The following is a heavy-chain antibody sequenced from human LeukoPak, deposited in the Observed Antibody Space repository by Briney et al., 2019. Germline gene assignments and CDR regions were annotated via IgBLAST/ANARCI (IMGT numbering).Heavy chain of an antibody. CDR1: GGSISSYY. Sequence: PSETLSLTCTVSGGSISSYYWSWIRQPPGKGLEWIGYIYYSGSTNYNPSLKSRVTISVDTSKNQFSLTLSSVTAADTAVYYCARSEYGDYVQDWCQGPLVTVSS. CDR3: ARSEYGDYVQD. D-gene: IGHD4-17*01. CDR2: IYYSGST. J-gene: IGHJ4*02. V-gene: IGHV4-59*01.